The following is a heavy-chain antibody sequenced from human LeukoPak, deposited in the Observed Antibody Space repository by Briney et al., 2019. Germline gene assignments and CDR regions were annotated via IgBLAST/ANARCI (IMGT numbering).Heavy chain of an antibody. V-gene: IGHV3-23*01. D-gene: IGHD6-6*01. J-gene: IGHJ4*02. CDR1: GFAFSNYA. CDR3: AKEDSSSSRYYFEY. Sequence: GGSLRLSCAASGFAFSNYAMSWVRQAPGMGLEWVSSISAGGGGTYYADSVKGRFTISRDNAKNTLYLQMNSLRADGTAIYYCAKEDSSSSRYYFEYWGQGALVTVSS. CDR2: ISAGGGGT.